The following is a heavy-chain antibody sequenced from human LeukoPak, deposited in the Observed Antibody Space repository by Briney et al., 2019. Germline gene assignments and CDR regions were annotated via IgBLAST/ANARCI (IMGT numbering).Heavy chain of an antibody. Sequence: PSETLSLTCTVSGYSISSGYYWGWIRQPPGKGLEWIGSIYHSGSTYYNPSLKSRVTISVDTSKNQFSLKLSSVTAADTAVYYCARGSSYCANSISYYWGPGTLVTVSS. V-gene: IGHV4-38-2*02. J-gene: IGHJ4*02. CDR3: ARGSSYCANSISYY. CDR2: IYHSGST. CDR1: GYSISSGYY. D-gene: IGHD4-23*01.